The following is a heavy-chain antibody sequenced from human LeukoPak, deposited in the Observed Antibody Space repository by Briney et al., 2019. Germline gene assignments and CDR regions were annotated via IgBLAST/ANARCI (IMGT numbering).Heavy chain of an antibody. CDR2: ISDSGSAI. CDR3: ARSHRGYDYYDY. D-gene: IGHD5-12*01. CDR1: RFIFSNYE. V-gene: IGHV3-48*03. Sequence: GGSLRLSCAASRFIFSNYEMSWVRQAPGKGLEWISFISDSGSAIFYADSVKGRFTISRDNAKDSLSLQMNSLRAEDTAVYYCARSHRGYDYYDYWGQGALVTVSS. J-gene: IGHJ4*02.